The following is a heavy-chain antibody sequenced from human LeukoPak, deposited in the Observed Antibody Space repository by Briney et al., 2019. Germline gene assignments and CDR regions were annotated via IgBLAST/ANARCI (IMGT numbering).Heavy chain of an antibody. Sequence: QPGRSLRLSCAASGFTFDDYAMHWVRQAPGKGLEWVSGISWNSGSIGYADSVKGRFTISRDNAKNSLYLQMNSLRAEDTALYYCASGWYSDGTELHDAIDIWGQGTMVTVSS. J-gene: IGHJ3*02. V-gene: IGHV3-9*01. CDR2: ISWNSGSI. CDR3: ASGWYSDGTELHDAIDI. D-gene: IGHD6-19*01. CDR1: GFTFDDYA.